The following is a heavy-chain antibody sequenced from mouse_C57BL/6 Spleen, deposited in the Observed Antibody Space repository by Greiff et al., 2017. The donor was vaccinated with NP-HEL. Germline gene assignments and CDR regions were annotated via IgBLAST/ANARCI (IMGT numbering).Heavy chain of an antibody. CDR2: IYPGDGDT. Sequence: VQLQQSGPELVKPGASVKISCKASGYAFSSSWMNWVKQRPGKGLEWIGRIYPGDGDTNYNGKFKGKATLTADKSSSPAYMQLSSLTSEDAAVYFCARRNGYVYFDVWGTGTTVTVSS. CDR3: ARRNGYVYFDV. V-gene: IGHV1-82*01. CDR1: GYAFSSSW. J-gene: IGHJ1*03. D-gene: IGHD2-2*01.